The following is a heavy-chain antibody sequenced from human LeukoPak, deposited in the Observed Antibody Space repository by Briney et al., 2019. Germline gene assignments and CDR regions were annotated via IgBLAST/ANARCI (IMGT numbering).Heavy chain of an antibody. CDR2: ISYDGSNK. CDR3: ARGDPDSSGWYAAFDI. J-gene: IGHJ3*02. D-gene: IGHD6-19*01. V-gene: IGHV3-30-3*01. CDR1: GFTFSSYA. Sequence: GGSLRLSCAASGFTFSSYAMHWVRQAPGKGLEWVAVISYDGSNKYHADSVKGRFTISRDNSKNTLYLQMNGLRAEDTAVYYCARGDPDSSGWYAAFDIWGQGTMVTVSS.